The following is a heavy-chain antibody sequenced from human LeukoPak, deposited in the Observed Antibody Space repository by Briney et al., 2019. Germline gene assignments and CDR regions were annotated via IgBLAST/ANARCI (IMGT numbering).Heavy chain of an antibody. V-gene: IGHV3-33*01. J-gene: IGHJ4*02. CDR3: ARDFKGIDY. CDR1: GFTFSSYG. CDR2: IWYDGNNK. Sequence: GGSLRLSCAASGFTFSSYGMHWVRQAPGKGLEWVALIWYDGNNKYYADSVKGRFTISRDNSKNTLYLQMNSLRAEDTAVYYCARDFKGIDYWGQGTLVTVSS. D-gene: IGHD3-10*01.